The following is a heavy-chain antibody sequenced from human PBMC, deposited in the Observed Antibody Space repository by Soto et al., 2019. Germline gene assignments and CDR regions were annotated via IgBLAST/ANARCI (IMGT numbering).Heavy chain of an antibody. V-gene: IGHV3-48*02. D-gene: IGHD6-19*01. CDR1: GFTFSSYS. Sequence: GGSLRLSCAASGFTFSSYSMNWVRQAPGKGLEWVSYISSSSSTIYYADSVKGRFTISRDNAKNSLYLQMNSLRDEDTAVYYCARDPRTSIAGAGTRYYYYYMDVWGKGTTVTVSS. J-gene: IGHJ6*03. CDR3: ARDPRTSIAGAGTRYYYYYMDV. CDR2: ISSSSSTI.